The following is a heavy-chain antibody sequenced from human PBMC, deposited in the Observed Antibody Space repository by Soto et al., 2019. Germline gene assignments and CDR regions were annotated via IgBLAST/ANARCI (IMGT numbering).Heavy chain of an antibody. CDR3: ASFQLRGDYYYGMDV. CDR1: GYSFTSYW. D-gene: IGHD2-2*01. CDR2: IDPSDSYT. J-gene: IGHJ6*02. Sequence: PGESLKISCKGSGYSFTSYWISWVRQMPGKGLEWMGRIDPSDSYTNYSPSFQGHVTISADKSISTAYLQWSSLKASDTAMYYCASFQLRGDYYYGMDVWGQGTTVTVSS. V-gene: IGHV5-10-1*01.